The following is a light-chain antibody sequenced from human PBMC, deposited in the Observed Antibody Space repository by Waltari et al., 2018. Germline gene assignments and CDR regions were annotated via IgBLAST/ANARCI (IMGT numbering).Light chain of an antibody. CDR1: QSVGRS. CDR2: GAS. Sequence: EIVLTQSPGTLSLSPGERATLSCWASQSVGRSLAWYQHKRGQPTRLLIYGASTRATGVPDRFSGSGSGTDFSLTISRLEPEDFAVYYCQHYVRLPVTFGQGTKVEI. J-gene: IGKJ1*01. CDR3: QHYVRLPVT. V-gene: IGKV3-20*01.